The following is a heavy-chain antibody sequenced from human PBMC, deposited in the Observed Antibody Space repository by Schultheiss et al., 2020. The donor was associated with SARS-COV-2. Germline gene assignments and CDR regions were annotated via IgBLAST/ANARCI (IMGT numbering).Heavy chain of an antibody. CDR1: GFTFSSYA. CDR2: ISYDGSNK. Sequence: GESLKISCAASGFTFSSYAMHWVRQAPGKGLEWVAVISYDGSNKYYADSVKGRFTISRDNSKNTLYLQMNSLRAEDTAVYYCARDSGRYSSGWYYYGMDVWGQGTTVTVSS. J-gene: IGHJ6*02. CDR3: ARDSGRYSSGWYYYGMDV. V-gene: IGHV3-30*04. D-gene: IGHD6-19*01.